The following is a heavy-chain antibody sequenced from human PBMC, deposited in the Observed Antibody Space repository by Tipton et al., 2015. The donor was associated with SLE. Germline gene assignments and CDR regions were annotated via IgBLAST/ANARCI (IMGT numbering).Heavy chain of an antibody. CDR3: ARDMDGFGDPNLFEY. J-gene: IGHJ4*02. D-gene: IGHD2-21*02. CDR1: GGDISRSY. Sequence: TLSLTCIVSGGDISRSYWSWIRQPPGKGLEWIGYFYHSGNTNYKSPLKSRVTMTVDTSKNQFSLKLSSVAAADTAVYYCARDMDGFGDPNLFEYWGQGTLVTVSS. V-gene: IGHV4-59*12. CDR2: FYHSGNT.